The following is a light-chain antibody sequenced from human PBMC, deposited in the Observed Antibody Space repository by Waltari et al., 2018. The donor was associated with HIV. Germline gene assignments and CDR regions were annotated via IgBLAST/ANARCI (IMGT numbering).Light chain of an antibody. CDR2: AAF. CDR1: QSVSSD. Sequence: EIVMTQSPATLSVSPGERATLSCRASQSVSSDLAWYQQKPGQAPRLLIYAAFTRATGIPARFSGSGSGTEFTLTISSLQSEDFALFYCQQYNNWWTFGQGTKVEIK. J-gene: IGKJ1*01. CDR3: QQYNNWWT. V-gene: IGKV3-15*01.